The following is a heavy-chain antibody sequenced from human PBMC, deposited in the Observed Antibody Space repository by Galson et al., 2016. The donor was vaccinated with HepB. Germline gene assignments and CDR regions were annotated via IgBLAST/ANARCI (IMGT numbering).Heavy chain of an antibody. D-gene: IGHD2-15*01. J-gene: IGHJ5*02. Sequence: SLRLSCAASGFTFSDYYMHWVRQAPGKGLVWVSRINHDESSTSYADYVKGRFTISRDNAKNTLYLQMNSLRAEDTAVYYCARQIVVVVAATRGVDWFDPWGQGTLVTVSS. CDR1: GFTFSDYY. CDR2: INHDESST. V-gene: IGHV3-74*01. CDR3: ARQIVVVVAATRGVDWFDP.